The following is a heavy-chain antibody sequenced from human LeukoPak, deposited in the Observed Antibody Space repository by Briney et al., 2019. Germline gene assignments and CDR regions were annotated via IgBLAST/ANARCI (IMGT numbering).Heavy chain of an antibody. V-gene: IGHV1-69*01. D-gene: IGHD1-26*01. Sequence: ASVKVSCKASGGTFSSYAISWVRQAPGQGLEWMGGIIPIFGTANYAQKFQGRVTITADESTSTAYMELSSLRSEDTAVYYCARDPIVGATIPNWFDPWGQGTLVTVSS. J-gene: IGHJ5*02. CDR1: GGTFSSYA. CDR3: ARDPIVGATIPNWFDP. CDR2: IIPIFGTA.